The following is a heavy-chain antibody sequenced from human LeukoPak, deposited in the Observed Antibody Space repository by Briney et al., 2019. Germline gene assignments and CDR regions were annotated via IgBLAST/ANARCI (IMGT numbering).Heavy chain of an antibody. J-gene: IGHJ1*01. D-gene: IGHD1-20*01. V-gene: IGHV4-34*01. CDR3: ARGGYNWKSRLIGAEYFQH. CDR1: GGSFSGYY. CDR2: INHSGST. Sequence: PSETLSLTCAVYGGSFSGYYWSWIRQPPGKGLEWIGEINHSGSTNYNPSLKSRVTISVDTSKNQFSLKLSSVTAADTAVYYCARGGYNWKSRLIGAEYFQHRGQGTLVTVSS.